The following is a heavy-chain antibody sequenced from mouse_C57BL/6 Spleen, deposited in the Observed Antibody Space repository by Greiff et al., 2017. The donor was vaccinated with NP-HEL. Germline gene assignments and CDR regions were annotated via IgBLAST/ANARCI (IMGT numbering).Heavy chain of an antibody. V-gene: IGHV1-80*01. J-gene: IGHJ2*01. CDR1: GYAFSSYW. CDR2: IYPGDGDT. Sequence: VQLQQSGAELVKPGASVKISCKASGYAFSSYWMNWVKQRPGKGLEWIGQIYPGDGDTNYNGKFKGKATLTADKSSSTAYMQLSSLTSEDSAVYFCARGGTTVVAGRDYWGQGTTLTVSS. D-gene: IGHD1-1*01. CDR3: ARGGTTVVAGRDY.